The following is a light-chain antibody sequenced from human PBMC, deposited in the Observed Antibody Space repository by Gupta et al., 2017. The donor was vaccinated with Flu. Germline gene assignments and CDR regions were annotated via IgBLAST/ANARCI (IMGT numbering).Light chain of an antibody. V-gene: IGLV2-14*01. CDR2: EVS. Sequence: QSALTQPASVSGSPGQSITISCPGTSNDVGSYNNVSWYLQHPGKAPKLMIYEVSNRPPGVSNRFSGSKSGNTASLTSSGIQAEDEADYYCTSYTTNAALYAFGTGTKVTVL. J-gene: IGLJ1*01. CDR1: SNDVGSYNN. CDR3: TSYTTNAALYA.